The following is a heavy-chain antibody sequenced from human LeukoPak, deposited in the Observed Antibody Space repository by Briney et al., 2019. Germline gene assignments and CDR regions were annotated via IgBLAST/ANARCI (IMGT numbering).Heavy chain of an antibody. Sequence: GGSLRLSCAASGFTFRSYAMNWVRQAPGKGLEWVSAISADGDSTYYADSVKGRFTISRDNSKNTLYLQMSSLRAEDTAVYYCAITDCGGDCYPDYWGQGTLVTVSS. CDR2: ISADGDST. D-gene: IGHD2-21*02. CDR3: AITDCGGDCYPDY. CDR1: GFTFRSYA. J-gene: IGHJ4*02. V-gene: IGHV3-23*01.